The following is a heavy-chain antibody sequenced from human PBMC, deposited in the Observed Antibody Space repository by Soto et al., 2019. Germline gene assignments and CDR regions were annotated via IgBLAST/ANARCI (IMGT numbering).Heavy chain of an antibody. V-gene: IGHV4-59*01. CDR2: IYYSGST. CDR3: ARGVGGQWDEY. D-gene: IGHD1-26*01. J-gene: IGHJ4*02. CDR1: GGSIRSYY. Sequence: PAEPLARTFTVSGGSIRSYYWSWIRQPPGKVLVLIGYIYYSGSTNYNPSLKSRVTISVDTSKNQFSLKLNSVTAADTAVYYCARGVGGQWDEYWGQGRLVNV.